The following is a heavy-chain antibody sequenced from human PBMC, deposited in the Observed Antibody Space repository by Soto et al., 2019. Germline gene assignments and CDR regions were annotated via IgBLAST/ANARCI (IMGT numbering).Heavy chain of an antibody. CDR1: GGTFSSYA. CDR2: IIPIFGTA. D-gene: IGHD2-15*01. V-gene: IGHV1-69*01. J-gene: IGHJ4*02. CDR3: AREPAKGYCSGGSCYYFDY. Sequence: QVQLVQSGAEVKKPGSSVKVSCKASGGTFSSYAISWVRQAPGQGLEWMGGIIPIFGTANYAQKFQGRVTITADESTSTAYMELSSLRSEDTAVYYCAREPAKGYCSGGSCYYFDYWGQGTLFTVSS.